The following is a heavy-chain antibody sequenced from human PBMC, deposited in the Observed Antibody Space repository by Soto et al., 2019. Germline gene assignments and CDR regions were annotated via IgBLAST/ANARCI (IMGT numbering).Heavy chain of an antibody. D-gene: IGHD1-26*01. J-gene: IGHJ4*02. V-gene: IGHV1-69*04. CDR3: ARDLGLGATFGY. CDR1: GYTFTSYT. CDR2: IIPILGIA. Sequence: ASVKVSCKASGYTFTSYTISWVRQAPGQGLEWMGRIIPILGIANYAQKFQGRVTITADKSTSTAYMELSSLRSGDTAVYYCARDLGLGATFGYWGQGTLVTVSS.